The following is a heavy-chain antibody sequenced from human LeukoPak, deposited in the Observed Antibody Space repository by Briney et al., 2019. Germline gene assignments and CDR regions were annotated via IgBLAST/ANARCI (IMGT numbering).Heavy chain of an antibody. CDR2: ITTSDGNT. CDR1: GFTFSSYN. D-gene: IGHD3-22*01. CDR3: ARAGSSMIGFDFDY. J-gene: IGHJ4*02. Sequence: GGSLRLYCAASGFTFSSYNMSWVRQAPGKGLEWVSTITTSDGNTYYAASVKGRFTVSRDNSKNTLFLQMNSLRAEDTAVYYCARAGSSMIGFDFDYWGQGTLVTVSS. V-gene: IGHV3-23*01.